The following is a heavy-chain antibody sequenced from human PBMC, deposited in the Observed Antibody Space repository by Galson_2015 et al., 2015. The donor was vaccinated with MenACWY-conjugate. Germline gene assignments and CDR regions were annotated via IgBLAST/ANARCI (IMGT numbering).Heavy chain of an antibody. Sequence: SVKVSCKVSGYTLTELSMHWVRQAPGKGLEWMGGFDPEDGETIYAQKFQGRVTMTEDTSTDTAYMELSSLRSEDTAVYYCATAREGVRELRAFDIWGQGTMVTVSS. J-gene: IGHJ3*02. CDR2: FDPEDGET. V-gene: IGHV1-24*01. CDR1: GYTLTELS. D-gene: IGHD1-26*01. CDR3: ATAREGVRELRAFDI.